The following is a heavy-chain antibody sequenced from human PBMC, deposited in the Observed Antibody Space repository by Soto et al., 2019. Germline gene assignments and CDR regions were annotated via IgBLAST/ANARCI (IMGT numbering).Heavy chain of an antibody. J-gene: IGHJ4*02. Sequence: GGSLRLSCAASGFTFDDYAMHWVRQAPGKGLEWVSLISGDGGSTYYADSVKGRFTISRDNSKNSLYLQMNSLRTEDTALYSCANDPGTQQLSYYFDYWGQGTLVTVSS. CDR2: ISGDGGST. V-gene: IGHV3-43*02. CDR3: ANDPGTQQLSYYFDY. D-gene: IGHD6-13*01. CDR1: GFTFDDYA.